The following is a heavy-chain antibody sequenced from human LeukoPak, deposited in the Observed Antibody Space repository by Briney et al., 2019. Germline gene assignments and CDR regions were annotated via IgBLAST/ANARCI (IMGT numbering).Heavy chain of an antibody. Sequence: SQTLSLTCTVSGGSISSGDYYWGWIRQPSGKGLEWIGYIYYSGSTYYNPSLKSRVTISVDTSKNQFSLKLSSVTAADTAVYYCARRSPYYDFWSGYPRGYYFDYWGQGTLVTVSS. CDR2: IYYSGST. CDR3: ARRSPYYDFWSGYPRGYYFDY. V-gene: IGHV4-30-4*01. CDR1: GGSISSGDYY. J-gene: IGHJ4*02. D-gene: IGHD3-3*01.